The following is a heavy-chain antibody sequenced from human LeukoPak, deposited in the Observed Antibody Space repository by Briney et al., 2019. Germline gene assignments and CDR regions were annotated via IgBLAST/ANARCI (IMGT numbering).Heavy chain of an antibody. CDR1: GFTVSSNY. J-gene: IGHJ4*02. Sequence: GGSLRLSCAASGFTVSSNYMSWVRQAPGKGLEWVGFIRSKAYGGTTEYAASVKGRFTISRDDSKSIAYLQMNSLKTEDTAVYYCTRDPSGNYLVDYWGQGTLVTVSS. CDR3: TRDPSGNYLVDY. D-gene: IGHD1-26*01. V-gene: IGHV3-49*04. CDR2: IRSKAYGGTT.